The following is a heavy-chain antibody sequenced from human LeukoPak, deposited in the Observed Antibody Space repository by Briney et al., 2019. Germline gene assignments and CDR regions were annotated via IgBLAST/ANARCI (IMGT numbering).Heavy chain of an antibody. D-gene: IGHD2-21*02. Sequence: SETLSLTCIVSGGFISNSIYYWAWIRQPPGGGLEWIGSIHYSGKTYYYPSLKSRVTMSVDTSKNQFSLKLSSVTAADTAVYYCARRCGGDCYSKMGLDLWGQGTAVTVSS. CDR3: ARRCGGDCYSKMGLDL. V-gene: IGHV4-39*01. CDR2: IHYSGKT. J-gene: IGHJ5*02. CDR1: GGFISNSIYY.